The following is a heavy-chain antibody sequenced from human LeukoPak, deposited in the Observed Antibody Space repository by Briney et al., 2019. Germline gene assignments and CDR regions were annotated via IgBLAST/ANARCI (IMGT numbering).Heavy chain of an antibody. Sequence: PGGSLRLSCAASGFTFSSYEMNWVRQAPGKGLEWVSYISSSGSTIYYADSVKGRFTISRDNAKNSLYLQMNSLRVEDTAVYYCAILRGGTVASFEYWGQGTLVTVPS. CDR2: ISSSGSTI. J-gene: IGHJ4*02. CDR3: AILRGGTVASFEY. CDR1: GFTFSSYE. V-gene: IGHV3-48*03. D-gene: IGHD3-16*01.